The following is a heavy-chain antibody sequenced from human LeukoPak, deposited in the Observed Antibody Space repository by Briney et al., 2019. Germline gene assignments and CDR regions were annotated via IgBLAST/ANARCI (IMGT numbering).Heavy chain of an antibody. CDR2: IKQDGSEK. CDR3: ARDSYGGYVFYYYYMDV. J-gene: IGHJ6*03. CDR1: GFTFSSYW. D-gene: IGHD5-12*01. V-gene: IGHV3-7*01. Sequence: GGSLRLSCAASGFTFSSYWMSWVRQAPGKGLEWVANIKQDGSEKYYVDSVKGRFTISRDNAKNSLYLQMNSLRAEDTAVYYCARDSYGGYVFYYYYMDVWGKGTTVTVSS.